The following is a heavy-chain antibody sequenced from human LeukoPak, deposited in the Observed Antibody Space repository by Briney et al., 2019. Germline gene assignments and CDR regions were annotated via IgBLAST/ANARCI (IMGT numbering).Heavy chain of an antibody. CDR1: GGTFSSYA. V-gene: IGHV1-69*01. CDR2: IIPIFGTA. CDR3: ARGEDYYDSSSFDY. Sequence: ASVKVSCKASGGTFSSYAISWVRQAPGQGLEWMGGIIPIFGTANYAQKFQGRVTITADESTSTAYMELSSLRSEDTAVYYCARGEDYYDSSSFDYWGQGTLVTVSS. J-gene: IGHJ4*02. D-gene: IGHD3-22*01.